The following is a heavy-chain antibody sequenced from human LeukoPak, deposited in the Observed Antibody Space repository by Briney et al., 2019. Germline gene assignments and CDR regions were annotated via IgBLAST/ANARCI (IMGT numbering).Heavy chain of an antibody. CDR3: ATYRSTWSPRFEYFQE. D-gene: IGHD6-13*01. CDR1: RGTFSSYS. J-gene: IGHJ1*01. Sequence: SVKVSCKTSRGTFSSYSISWVRQAPGQGLEWMGGIIPISGTIKYAQKFQGRVTMTADRSTSTAYMALSSLRSEDTAVYYCATYRSTWSPRFEYFQEWGQGTLVTVSS. V-gene: IGHV1-69*06. CDR2: IIPISGTI.